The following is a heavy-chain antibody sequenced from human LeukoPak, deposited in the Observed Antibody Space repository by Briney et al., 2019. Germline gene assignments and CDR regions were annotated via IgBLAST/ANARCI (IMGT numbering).Heavy chain of an antibody. Sequence: TGGSLRLSCAASGFTFNNYWMHWVRQGPGKGLVWVSRINSDGSTTNYADSVKGRFTISRDNAKNTLYLQMNSLSAGDTAVYYCXRGXYSYXTITLDPWGQGTLVTVSS. D-gene: IGHD3-22*01. CDR2: INSDGSTT. J-gene: IGHJ5*02. V-gene: IGHV3-74*01. CDR1: GFTFNNYW. CDR3: XRGXYSYXTITLDP.